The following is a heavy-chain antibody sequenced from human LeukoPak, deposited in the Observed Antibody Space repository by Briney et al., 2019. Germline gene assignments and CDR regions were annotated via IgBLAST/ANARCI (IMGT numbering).Heavy chain of an antibody. CDR2: INPSGGNT. J-gene: IGHJ3*02. CDR3: ASNKPGEVGAFDI. D-gene: IGHD3-16*01. Sequence: WASVKVSCKASGYTFTSYYMHWVRKAPGQGLEGRGIINPSGGNTSYAQNFQGRVTVTRDTSTSTVYMELSSLRSEDTAVYYCASNKPGEVGAFDIWGQGTMVTVSS. CDR1: GYTFTSYY. V-gene: IGHV1-46*01.